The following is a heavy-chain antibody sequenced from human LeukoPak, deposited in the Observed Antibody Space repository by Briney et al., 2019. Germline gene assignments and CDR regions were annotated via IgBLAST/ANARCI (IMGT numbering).Heavy chain of an antibody. Sequence: PGGPLRLPCAASGSAFSDYYMSRIRQAPGKGLEWVSYISSSGSTIYYADSVKGRFTISRDNAKNSLYLQLNSLRAEDTAVYYCARDHYSNTPDYYYYYYGMDVWGRGTTVTVSS. J-gene: IGHJ6*02. CDR3: ARDHYSNTPDYYYYYYGMDV. D-gene: IGHD4-11*01. V-gene: IGHV3-11*01. CDR1: GSAFSDYY. CDR2: ISSSGSTI.